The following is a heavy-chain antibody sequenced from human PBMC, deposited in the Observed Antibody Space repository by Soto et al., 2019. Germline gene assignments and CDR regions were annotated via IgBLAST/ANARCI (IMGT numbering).Heavy chain of an antibody. CDR3: ARDVFSGYNPSRNAFDI. CDR2: IYYSGST. CDR1: GGSISSGGYY. V-gene: IGHV4-31*03. J-gene: IGHJ3*02. Sequence: SETLSLTCTVSGGSISSGGYYWSWIRQHPGKGLEWIGYIYYSGSTYYNPSLKSRVTISVDTSKNQFSLKLSSVTAAGTAVYYCARDVFSGYNPSRNAFDIWGQGTMVTVSS. D-gene: IGHD3-22*01.